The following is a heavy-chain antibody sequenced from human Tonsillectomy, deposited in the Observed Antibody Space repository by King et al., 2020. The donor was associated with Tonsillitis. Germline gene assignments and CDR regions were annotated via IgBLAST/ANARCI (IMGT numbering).Heavy chain of an antibody. CDR1: GFTFSSYA. Sequence: VQLVESGGGLVQPGGSLRLSCAASGFTFSSYAMSWVRQAPGKGLEWVSAISGSGGSTYYADSVKGRFTISRDNSKKTLYRQMNSLRAEDTAVYYCAKDLTITGWFDPWGQGTLVTVSS. CDR2: ISGSGGST. J-gene: IGHJ5*02. CDR3: AKDLTITGWFDP. D-gene: IGHD3-9*01. V-gene: IGHV3-23*04.